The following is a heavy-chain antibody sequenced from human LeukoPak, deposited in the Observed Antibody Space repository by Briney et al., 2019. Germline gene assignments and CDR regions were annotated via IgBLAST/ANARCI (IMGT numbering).Heavy chain of an antibody. CDR2: INHSGST. CDR1: GGSFSGYY. D-gene: IGHD3-9*01. CDR3: ARAGLRYFDWLPTTYWFDP. J-gene: IGHJ5*02. V-gene: IGHV4-34*01. Sequence: SETLSLTCAVYGGSFSGYYWSWIRQPPGKGLEWIGEINHSGSTNYNPSLKSRVTISVDTSENQFSLKLSSVTAADTAVYYCARAGLRYFDWLPTTYWFDPWGQGTLVTVSS.